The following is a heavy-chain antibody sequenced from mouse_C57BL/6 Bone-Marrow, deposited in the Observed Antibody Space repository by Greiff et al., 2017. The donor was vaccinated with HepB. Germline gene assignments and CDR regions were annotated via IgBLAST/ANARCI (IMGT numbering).Heavy chain of an antibody. Sequence: EVHLVESGGGLVKPGGSLKLSCAASGFTFSDYGMHWVRQAPEKGLEWVAYISSGSSTIYYADKVKGRFTISRDNAKNTLFLQMTSLRSEDTAMYYCARPHHYGSSYLFAYWGQGTLVTVSA. CDR3: ARPHHYGSSYLFAY. CDR1: GFTFSDYG. J-gene: IGHJ3*01. CDR2: ISSGSSTI. V-gene: IGHV5-17*01. D-gene: IGHD1-1*01.